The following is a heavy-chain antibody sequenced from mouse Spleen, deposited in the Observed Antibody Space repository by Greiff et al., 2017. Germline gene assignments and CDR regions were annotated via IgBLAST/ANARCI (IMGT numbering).Heavy chain of an antibody. CDR2: ISPYNDGT. D-gene: IGHD1-1*01. CDR1: GYTFNSYV. Sequence: VQLQQSGPELVKPGASVKMSCKASGYTFNSYVMHWVKQKPGQGLEWIGSISPYNDGTKYNEKLKGKATLTSDKSSSTAYMELSSLTSEDSAVYYCARDRYGYWYFDVWGAGTTVTVSS. CDR3: ARDRYGYWYFDV. J-gene: IGHJ1*01. V-gene: IGHV1-14*01.